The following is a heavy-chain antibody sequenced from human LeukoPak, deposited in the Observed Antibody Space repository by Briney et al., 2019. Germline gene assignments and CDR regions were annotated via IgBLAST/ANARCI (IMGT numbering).Heavy chain of an antibody. CDR3: ARRLVAFDI. J-gene: IGHJ3*02. CDR1: GGSISSSSYY. V-gene: IGHV4-39*07. Sequence: SEALSLTCTVSGGSISSSSYYWGWIRQPPGKGLEWIGSIYYSGSTNYNPSLKSRVTISVDTSKNQFSLKLSSVTAADTAVYYCARRLVAFDIWGQGTMVTVSS. CDR2: IYYSGST. D-gene: IGHD3-16*01.